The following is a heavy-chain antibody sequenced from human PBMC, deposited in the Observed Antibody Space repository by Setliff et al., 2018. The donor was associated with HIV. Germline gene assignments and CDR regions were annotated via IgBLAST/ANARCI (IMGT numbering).Heavy chain of an antibody. D-gene: IGHD1-26*01. CDR3: ARPIEWGHPARFDS. CDR1: GFVFSDAW. Sequence: PGGSLRLSCTASGFVFSDAWMSWVRQAPGKGLEWVANINEDGSEDYYADSVKGRFTISRDNAKDSVYLEINGLRVDDMGIYFCARPIEWGHPARFDSWGQGTVVTVSS. V-gene: IGHV3-7*03. J-gene: IGHJ5*01. CDR2: INEDGSED.